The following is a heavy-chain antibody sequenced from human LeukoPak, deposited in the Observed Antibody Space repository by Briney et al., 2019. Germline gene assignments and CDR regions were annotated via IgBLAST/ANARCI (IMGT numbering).Heavy chain of an antibody. Sequence: GGSLRLSCEASALTFSSYGMHWVRQAPGKGLEWVSLISYDGKNEYYGESVKGRFTISRDNSRNTLYLQMNSLRDDDTALYYCARDLGLPVATTYYYYGMDLWGQGTTVTVFS. D-gene: IGHD5-12*01. J-gene: IGHJ6*02. CDR1: ALTFSSYG. CDR3: ARDLGLPVATTYYYYGMDL. CDR2: ISYDGKNE. V-gene: IGHV3-30*03.